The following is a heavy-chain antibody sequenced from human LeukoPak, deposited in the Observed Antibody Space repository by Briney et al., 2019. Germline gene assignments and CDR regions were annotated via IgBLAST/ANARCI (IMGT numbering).Heavy chain of an antibody. D-gene: IGHD4-11*01. CDR1: GFPFRSYA. Sequence: GGSLRLSCAASGFPFRSYAMNWVRRAPGKGLEWVSAISGSGDSTYYADSVKGRFTISRDNSKNTLYLQMNSLRAEDTAVYYCARRHDYSNSFDYWGQGTLVSVSS. V-gene: IGHV3-23*01. CDR2: ISGSGDST. CDR3: ARRHDYSNSFDY. J-gene: IGHJ4*02.